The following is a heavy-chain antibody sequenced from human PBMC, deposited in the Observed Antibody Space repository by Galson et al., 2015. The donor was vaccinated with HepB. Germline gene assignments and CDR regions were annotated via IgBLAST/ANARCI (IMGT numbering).Heavy chain of an antibody. CDR1: GFTVSSNY. CDR3: GLITIFGGEGDAFDI. D-gene: IGHD3-3*01. V-gene: IGHV3-53*01. CDR2: IYSGGST. Sequence: SLRLSCAASGFTVSSNYMSWVRQAPGKGLEWVSVIYSGGSTYYADSVKGRFTISRDNSKNTLYLQMNSLRAEDTAVYYCGLITIFGGEGDAFDIWGQGTMVTVSS. J-gene: IGHJ3*02.